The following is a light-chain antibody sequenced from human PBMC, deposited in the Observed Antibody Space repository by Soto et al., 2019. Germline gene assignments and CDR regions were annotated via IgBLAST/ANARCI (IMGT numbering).Light chain of an antibody. V-gene: IGLV3-1*01. CDR1: KLGDKY. J-gene: IGLJ2*01. CDR2: QDS. CDR3: QAWDSSTVV. Sequence: SSVLTQPPSVSVSPGQTASITCSGDKLGDKYACWYQQKPGQSPVLVIYQDSKRPSGIPERFSGSNSGNTATLTISGTQAMDEADYYCQAWDSSTVVFGGGTKVTVL.